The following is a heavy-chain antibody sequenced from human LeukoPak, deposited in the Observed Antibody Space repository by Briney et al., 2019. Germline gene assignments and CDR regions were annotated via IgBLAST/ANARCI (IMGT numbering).Heavy chain of an antibody. CDR1: GFTFSSYG. J-gene: IGHJ6*02. D-gene: IGHD3-10*01. Sequence: GGSLRLSCAASGFTFSSYGMHWVRQAPGKGLEWVAVIWCDGSNKYYADSVKGRFTISRDNSKNTLYLQMNSLRAEDTAVYYCARDRLLWFGESTYGMDVWGQGTTVTVSS. V-gene: IGHV3-33*08. CDR2: IWCDGSNK. CDR3: ARDRLLWFGESTYGMDV.